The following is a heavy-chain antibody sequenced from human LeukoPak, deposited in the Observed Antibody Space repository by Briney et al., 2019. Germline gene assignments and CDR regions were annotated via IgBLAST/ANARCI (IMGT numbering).Heavy chain of an antibody. CDR2: ISSEGSME. J-gene: IGHJ3*02. CDR1: GFNFSTHA. CDR3: ARHVYSSGWGAFDI. D-gene: IGHD6-19*01. Sequence: PGGSLRLSCAASGFNFSTHAMHWVRQAPGKGLEWVAVISSEGSMEDYADSVKGRFTVSRDDAKSSLYLQMNSLSAEDTAVYYCARHVYSSGWGAFDIWGQGTMVTVSS. V-gene: IGHV3-30-3*01.